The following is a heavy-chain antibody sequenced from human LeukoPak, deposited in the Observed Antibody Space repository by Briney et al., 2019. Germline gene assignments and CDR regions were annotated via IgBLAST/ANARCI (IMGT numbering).Heavy chain of an antibody. CDR3: ARARGLYDSSGYPLDAFDI. CDR2: IYYSGST. CDR1: GYSISSGYY. J-gene: IGHJ3*02. D-gene: IGHD3-22*01. V-gene: IGHV4-61*01. Sequence: SETLSLXCAVPGYSISSGYYCSWIRQPPGKGLAWIGYIYYSGSTNYNPSLKSRVTISVDTSKNQFSLKLSSVTAADTAAYYCARARGLYDSSGYPLDAFDIWGQGTMVTVSS.